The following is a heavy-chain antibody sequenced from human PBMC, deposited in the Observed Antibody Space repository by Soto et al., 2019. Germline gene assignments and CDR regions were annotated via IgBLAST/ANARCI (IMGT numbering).Heavy chain of an antibody. CDR1: GFTFSDYY. J-gene: IGHJ5*02. CDR2: ISSSSSYT. D-gene: IGHD3-22*01. Sequence: GGSLRLSCAASGFTFSDYYMSWIRQAPGKGLEWVSYISSSSSYTNYADSVKGRFTISRDNAKNSLYLQMNSLRAEDTAVYYCARDPNGSGYGWFDPWGQGTLVTVSS. CDR3: ARDPNGSGYGWFDP. V-gene: IGHV3-11*05.